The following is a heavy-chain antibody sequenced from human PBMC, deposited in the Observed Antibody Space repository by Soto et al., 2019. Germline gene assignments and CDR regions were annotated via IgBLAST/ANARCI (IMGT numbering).Heavy chain of an antibody. CDR3: TTDPLWVGELLSIEYYDYGRDV. CDR2: IKSKTDGGPT. CDR1: GFTFSNAW. J-gene: IGHJ6*02. V-gene: IGHV3-15*07. Sequence: EVQLVESGGGLVKPGGSLRLSCAASGFTFSNAWMNWVPQAPGKGLEWVGHIKSKTDGGPTDYAAPVKGRFTISSDESKKPLYLQMNSLKTEDTAVYYCTTDPLWVGELLSIEYYDYGRDVWGQGTTVTVSS. D-gene: IGHD3-10*01.